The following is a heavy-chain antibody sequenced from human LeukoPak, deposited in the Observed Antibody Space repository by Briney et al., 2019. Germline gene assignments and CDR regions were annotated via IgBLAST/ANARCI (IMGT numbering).Heavy chain of an antibody. D-gene: IGHD4-17*01. CDR1: GFTFSNAW. CDR2: IKSKTDGGTT. CDR3: TTDPYGENYFDY. V-gene: IGHV3-15*01. Sequence: GGSLRLSCAASGFTFSNAWMSWVRQAPGKGLEWVGRIKSKTDGGTTDYAAPVKGRFTISRDDSKNTLCLQMNSLKTEDTAVYYCTTDPYGENYFDYWGQGTLVTVSS. J-gene: IGHJ4*02.